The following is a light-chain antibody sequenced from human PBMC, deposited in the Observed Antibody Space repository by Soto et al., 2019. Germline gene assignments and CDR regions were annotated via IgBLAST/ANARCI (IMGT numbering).Light chain of an antibody. Sequence: PGERATLSCRASQSISNFLAWYQQKPGQPPRLLIYDASKRATDIPDRFIGSGSGTDFTLTISSLEPEDFAIYYCQQRSSWPWTFGQGTKVDIK. CDR1: QSISNF. J-gene: IGKJ1*01. V-gene: IGKV3-11*01. CDR2: DAS. CDR3: QQRSSWPWT.